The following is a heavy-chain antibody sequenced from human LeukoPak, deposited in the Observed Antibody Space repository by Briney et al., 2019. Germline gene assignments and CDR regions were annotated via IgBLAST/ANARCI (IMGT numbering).Heavy chain of an antibody. J-gene: IGHJ5*02. Sequence: GGSLRLSCAASGFTFSSYAMSWVRQVPGKGLEWVSAISGSGGSTYYADSVKGRFTISRDNSKNTLYLQMNSLRAEDTAVYYCAKDLSDFWSGYPWFDPWGQGTLVTVSS. D-gene: IGHD3-3*01. V-gene: IGHV3-23*01. CDR2: ISGSGGST. CDR3: AKDLSDFWSGYPWFDP. CDR1: GFTFSSYA.